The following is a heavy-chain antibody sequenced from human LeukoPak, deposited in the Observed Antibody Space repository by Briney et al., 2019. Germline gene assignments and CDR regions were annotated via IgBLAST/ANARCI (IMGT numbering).Heavy chain of an antibody. CDR2: ISGSGGST. CDR3: AKAPPDQYYYYYGMDV. Sequence: GGSLRLSCAASGFTFRGYAMSWVRESPGRGLEWVSAISGSGGSTYSAASVRGRFTTSRDTSNNTLSLQMNSLRAEDTAVYYCAKAPPDQYYYYYGMDVWGQGTTVTVSS. J-gene: IGHJ6*02. D-gene: IGHD1-14*01. CDR1: GFTFRGYA. V-gene: IGHV3-23*01.